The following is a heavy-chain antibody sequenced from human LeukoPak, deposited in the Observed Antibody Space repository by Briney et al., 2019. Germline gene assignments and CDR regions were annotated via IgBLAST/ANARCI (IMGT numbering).Heavy chain of an antibody. Sequence: ASMKVSCEASGYSFSSLHINWLRQAPGQGLEWMGWINGYNGNTLYSQNLQGRVTMTRDTATNTVYLELRTLRLDDTAVYYCARGTRARGTCSNCYSPSLDYWGQGTLITVSS. CDR2: INGYNGNT. J-gene: IGHJ4*02. V-gene: IGHV1-18*01. CDR3: ARGTRARGTCSNCYSPSLDY. D-gene: IGHD2-15*01. CDR1: GYSFSSLH.